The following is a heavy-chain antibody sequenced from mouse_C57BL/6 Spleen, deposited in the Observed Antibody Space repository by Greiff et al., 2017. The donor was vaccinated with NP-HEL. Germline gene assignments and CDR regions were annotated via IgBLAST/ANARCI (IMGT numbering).Heavy chain of an antibody. CDR2: ISSGSSTI. Sequence: EVMLVESGGGLVQPGGSLSLSCAASGFTFSDYGMHWVRQAPEKGLEWVAYISSGSSTIYYADTVKGRFTISRDNAKNTLFLQMTSLRSEDTAMYYCARTGYSNGYAMDYWGQGTSVTVSS. V-gene: IGHV5-17*01. CDR3: ARTGYSNGYAMDY. J-gene: IGHJ4*01. CDR1: GFTFSDYG. D-gene: IGHD2-5*01.